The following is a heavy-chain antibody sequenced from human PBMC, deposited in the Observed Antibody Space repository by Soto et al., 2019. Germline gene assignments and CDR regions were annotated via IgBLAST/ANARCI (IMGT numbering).Heavy chain of an antibody. CDR2: ISASGGRT. Sequence: GGSLRFSCAASGFTFSNYAMSWVRQAPGKGLQWVSGISASGGRTYYADSVKGRFTISRDNSKNTLSLQMNSLRAEDTAVYYCAKDHNGDYVGGFEFCGQGTMVTVSS. CDR3: AKDHNGDYVGGFEF. D-gene: IGHD4-17*01. V-gene: IGHV3-23*01. J-gene: IGHJ3*01. CDR1: GFTFSNYA.